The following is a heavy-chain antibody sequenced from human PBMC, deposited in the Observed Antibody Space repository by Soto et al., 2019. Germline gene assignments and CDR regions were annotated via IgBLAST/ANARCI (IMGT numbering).Heavy chain of an antibody. J-gene: IGHJ6*02. CDR1: GASISSDDYY. Sequence: QVQLQESGPGLVKPSQTLSLTCSISGASISSDDYYWSWFRQPPGKGLEWIGYISYSGSTYYNPSLKSRITISVDTSKTQFSLILSSVTAADTAVFYCAREVNNYYGMDVWGQGTTVLVSS. V-gene: IGHV4-30-4*01. CDR2: ISYSGST. CDR3: AREVNNYYGMDV.